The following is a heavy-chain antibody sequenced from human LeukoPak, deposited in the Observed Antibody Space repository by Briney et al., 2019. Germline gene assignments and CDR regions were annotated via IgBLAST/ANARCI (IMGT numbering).Heavy chain of an antibody. CDR2: IYYSGST. V-gene: IGHV4-59*01. J-gene: IGHJ4*02. CDR3: ARGRWISLPDY. D-gene: IGHD5-12*01. Sequence: SETLSLTCTVSGGSISNYYWSWIRQPPGKGLEWIGYIYYSGSTNYNPSLKSRVTISVDTSKNQFSLKLSSVTAADTAVYYCARGRWISLPDYWGRGTLVTVSS. CDR1: GGSISNYY.